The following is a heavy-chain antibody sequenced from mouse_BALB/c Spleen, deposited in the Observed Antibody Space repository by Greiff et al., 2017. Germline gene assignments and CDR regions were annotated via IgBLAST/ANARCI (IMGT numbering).Heavy chain of an antibody. Sequence: DVQLQESGGGLVKPGGSLKLSCAASGFTFSSYAMSWVRQTPEKRLEWVASISSGGSTYYPDSVKGRFTISRDNARNILYLQMSSLRSEDTAMYYCARGRGSPYYFDYWGQGTTRTVSS. CDR3: ARGRGSPYYFDY. CDR2: ISSGGST. V-gene: IGHV5-6-5*01. J-gene: IGHJ2*01. CDR1: GFTFSSYA.